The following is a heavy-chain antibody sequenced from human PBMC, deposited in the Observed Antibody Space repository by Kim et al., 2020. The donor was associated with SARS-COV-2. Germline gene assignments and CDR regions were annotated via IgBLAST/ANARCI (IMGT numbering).Heavy chain of an antibody. V-gene: IGHV4-39*01. CDR3: AITGDALYYYGMDV. D-gene: IGHD7-27*01. J-gene: IGHJ6*02. Sequence: SETLSLTCTVSGGSISSSSYYWGWIRQPPGKGLEWIGSIYYSGSTYYNPSLKSRVTISVDTSKNQFSLKLSSVTAADTAVYYCAITGDALYYYGMDVWGQGTTVTVSS. CDR2: IYYSGST. CDR1: GGSISSSSYY.